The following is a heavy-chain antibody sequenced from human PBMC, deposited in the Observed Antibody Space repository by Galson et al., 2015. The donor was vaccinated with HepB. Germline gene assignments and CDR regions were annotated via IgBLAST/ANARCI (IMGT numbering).Heavy chain of an antibody. J-gene: IGHJ4*02. CDR1: GYIFNNYG. CDR3: ASSLRGVAVAGPHDS. V-gene: IGHV1-18*04. D-gene: IGHD6-19*01. Sequence: VKVSCKASGYIFNNYGVSWVRQAPGQGLEWMGWITSYNGNTKYAQKLQDRVTMTTDTSTNTAYMDLRSLTADDTAVYYCASSLRGVAVAGPHDSWGQGTLVIVAS. CDR2: ITSYNGNT.